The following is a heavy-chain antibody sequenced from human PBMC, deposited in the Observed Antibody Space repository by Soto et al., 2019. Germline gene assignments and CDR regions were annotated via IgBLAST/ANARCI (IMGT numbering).Heavy chain of an antibody. CDR3: ASGSSSWHY. V-gene: IGHV3-66*01. D-gene: IGHD2-2*01. CDR2: IYFDGTA. CDR1: GFTLTNTH. Sequence: EVQLVESGGGLVQPGGSLRLSCAAFGFTLTNTHMAWVRQAPGKGLEWVSGIYFDGTAYFADSVQGRFSASRDIGKNTLYLQMNTLRAEDTADYYCASGSSSWHYWGQGILVTVSS. J-gene: IGHJ4*02.